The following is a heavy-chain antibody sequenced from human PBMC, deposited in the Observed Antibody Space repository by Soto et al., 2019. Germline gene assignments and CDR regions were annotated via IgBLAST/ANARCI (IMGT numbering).Heavy chain of an antibody. J-gene: IGHJ4*02. Sequence: QVQLVQSGAEVKKPGSSVKVSCKASGGTFSSYAISWVRQAPGQGLEWMGGIIPIFGTANYAQKFQGRVTITADESTSIAYMELSSLRSEDTAVYYCALALGRGGDTAMVTDYWGQGTLVTVSS. CDR3: ALALGRGGDTAMVTDY. CDR1: GGTFSSYA. D-gene: IGHD5-18*01. CDR2: IIPIFGTA. V-gene: IGHV1-69*12.